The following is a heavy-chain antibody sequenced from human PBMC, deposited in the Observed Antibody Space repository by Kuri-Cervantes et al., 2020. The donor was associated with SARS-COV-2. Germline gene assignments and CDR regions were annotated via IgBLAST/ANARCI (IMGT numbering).Heavy chain of an antibody. D-gene: IGHD2-2*01. V-gene: IGHV4-30-2*01. J-gene: IGHJ5*02. CDR3: ARGGACSSTSCYYWFDP. CDR2: IYHSGNT. Sequence: LRLSCAVSGGSISSGGYSWSWIRQPPGRGLQWIGYIYHSGNTYYNPSLKGRVTISLDRSKNQFSLKLSSVTTADTAVYYCARGGACSSTSCYYWFDPWGQGTLVTVSS. CDR1: GGSISSGGYS.